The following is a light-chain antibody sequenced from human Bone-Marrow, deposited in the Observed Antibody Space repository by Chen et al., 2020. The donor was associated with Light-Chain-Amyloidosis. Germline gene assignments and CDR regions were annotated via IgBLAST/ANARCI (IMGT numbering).Light chain of an antibody. V-gene: IGLV3-21*02. J-gene: IGLJ3*02. Sequence: SYVLTPPSSVSVAPGQTATIACGGNNIGSTSVHWYQQTPGQAPLQVVYDDSDRPSGIPERLSGSNSGNTATLTISRVEAGDEADYYCQVWDRSSDRPVFGGGTKLTVL. CDR2: DDS. CDR1: NIGSTS. CDR3: QVWDRSSDRPV.